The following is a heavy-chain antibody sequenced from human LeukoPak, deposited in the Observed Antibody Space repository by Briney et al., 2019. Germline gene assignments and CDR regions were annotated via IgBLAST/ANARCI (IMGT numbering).Heavy chain of an antibody. J-gene: IGHJ4*02. CDR1: GFTFSKYW. V-gene: IGHV3-74*01. CDR2: INTDGTVT. Sequence: GGSLRLSCAASGFTFSKYWMLRVRQAPGKGLESVSRINTDGTVTTYADSVKGRFNVSRDNDDNTMFLQMNSVRDEDTAVYYCATKQWLAPPPDSWGQGTPVTVSS. CDR3: ATKQWLAPPPDS. D-gene: IGHD6-19*01.